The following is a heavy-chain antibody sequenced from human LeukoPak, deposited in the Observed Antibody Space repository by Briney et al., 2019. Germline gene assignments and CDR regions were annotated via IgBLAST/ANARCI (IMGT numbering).Heavy chain of an antibody. V-gene: IGHV3-7*01. CDR1: GFTFTSYL. Sequence: GGSLRLSCAASGFTFTSYLMSWVRQAPGKGLEWVVNIKQDGSEKYYVDSVRGRFTIYRDNTKKSLYLQMNSLRAEDTSVYYCAELGITMIGGVWGKGTTVIISS. J-gene: IGHJ6*04. D-gene: IGHD3-10*02. CDR3: AELGITMIGGV. CDR2: IKQDGSEK.